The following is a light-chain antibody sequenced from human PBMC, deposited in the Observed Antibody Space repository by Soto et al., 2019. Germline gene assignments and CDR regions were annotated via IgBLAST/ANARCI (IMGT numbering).Light chain of an antibody. J-gene: IGLJ1*01. CDR1: SSDVGGYNY. CDR2: DVS. Sequence: QSVLTQSASVSGSPGQSITISCTGTSSDVGGYNYVSWYQQHPGKAPKHMIYDVSNRPSGVSNRFSGSKSGNTASLTISGLQAEDEADYYCSSYTSSSTYVFGTGTKLTVL. V-gene: IGLV2-14*01. CDR3: SSYTSSSTYV.